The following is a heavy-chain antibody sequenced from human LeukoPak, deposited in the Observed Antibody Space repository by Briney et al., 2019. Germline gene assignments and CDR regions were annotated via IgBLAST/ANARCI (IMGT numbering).Heavy chain of an antibody. CDR2: IDPNSGGT. CDR1: GYTFTIYY. J-gene: IGHJ4*02. V-gene: IGHV1-2*02. CDR3: ARDTSSSPGDY. Sequence: GASVKVSCKASGYTFTIYYIHWVRQAPGQGLEWMGWIDPNSGGTNYAQKFQGRVTMTRDTSISTAYMEPSSLKSDDTAVYYCARDTSSSPGDYWGQGTLVTVSS. D-gene: IGHD6-6*01.